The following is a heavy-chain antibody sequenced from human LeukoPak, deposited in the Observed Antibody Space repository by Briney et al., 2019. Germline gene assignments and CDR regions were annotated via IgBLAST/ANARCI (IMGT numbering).Heavy chain of an antibody. CDR3: ARDPRWLTPDCTSTSCYENYFDP. J-gene: IGHJ5*02. V-gene: IGHV4-38-2*02. Sequence: SETLSLTCGVSGYSISSGYQWAWIRQSPGKGLEWIGSIYHSGSAHYNPSLKSRVTISVETSKNQFSLNMYSVTAADTAVYYCARDPRWLTPDCTSTSCYENYFDPWGQGTLVTGSS. CDR1: GYSISSGYQ. D-gene: IGHD2-2*01. CDR2: IYHSGSA.